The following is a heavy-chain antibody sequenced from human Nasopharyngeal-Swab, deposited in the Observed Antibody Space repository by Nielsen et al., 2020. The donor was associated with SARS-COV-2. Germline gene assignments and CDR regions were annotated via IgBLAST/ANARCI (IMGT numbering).Heavy chain of an antibody. V-gene: IGHV3-48*01. Sequence: GESLKISCAASGFTFSSYSMNWVRQAPGKGLEWVSYISSSSSTIYYADSVKGRFTISRDNSKNTLYLQMNSLRAEDTAVYYCAKAQVNIAAAPNGYWGQGTLVTVSS. J-gene: IGHJ4*02. CDR3: AKAQVNIAAAPNGY. D-gene: IGHD6-13*01. CDR2: ISSSSSTI. CDR1: GFTFSSYS.